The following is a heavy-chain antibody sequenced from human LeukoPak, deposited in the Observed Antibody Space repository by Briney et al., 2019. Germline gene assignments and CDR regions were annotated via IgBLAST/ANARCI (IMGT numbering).Heavy chain of an antibody. CDR2: IYTSGST. Sequence: SETLSLTCTVSGGSISSGSYYWSWIRQPAGKGLEWIGRIYTSGSTNYNPSLKSRVTISVDTSKNQFSLKLSSVTVADTAVYYCARERAYQAGDPAGYFDYWGQGTLVTVSS. CDR1: GGSISSGSYY. V-gene: IGHV4-61*02. D-gene: IGHD7-27*01. CDR3: ARERAYQAGDPAGYFDY. J-gene: IGHJ4*02.